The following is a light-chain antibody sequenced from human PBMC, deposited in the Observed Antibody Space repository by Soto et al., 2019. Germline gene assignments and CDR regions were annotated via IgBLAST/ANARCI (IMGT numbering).Light chain of an antibody. Sequence: EIVLTQSPGTLSLSPGERATLSCRASQSVRSNHLAWYQQKPGQAPRLLIYDASSRATGIPDRFSGSGSGTDFTLTISRLEPEYFAVYYCQQYGRSPRTFGRGTKLEI. J-gene: IGKJ2*01. CDR1: QSVRSNH. CDR3: QQYGRSPRT. CDR2: DAS. V-gene: IGKV3-20*01.